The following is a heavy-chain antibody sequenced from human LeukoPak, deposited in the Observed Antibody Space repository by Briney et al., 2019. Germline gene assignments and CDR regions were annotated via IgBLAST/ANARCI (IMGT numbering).Heavy chain of an antibody. V-gene: IGHV4-34*01. Sequence: SETLSLTCAVYGGSFSGYYWSWLRQPPGKGVEWIGEINHSGSTNYNPSLKSRVTISVDTSKNQFSLKLSSVTAADTAVYYCARGSSGKYYYDSSGYYYALWGQGTLVTVSS. CDR1: GGSFSGYY. D-gene: IGHD3-22*01. J-gene: IGHJ4*02. CDR3: ARGSSGKYYYDSSGYYYAL. CDR2: INHSGST.